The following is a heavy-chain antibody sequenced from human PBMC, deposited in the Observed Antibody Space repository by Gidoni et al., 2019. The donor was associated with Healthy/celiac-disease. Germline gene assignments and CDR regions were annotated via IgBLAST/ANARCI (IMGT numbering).Heavy chain of an antibody. J-gene: IGHJ4*02. CDR2: MNPNSGNT. D-gene: IGHD2-21*02. V-gene: IGHV1-8*01. CDR1: GYTFTSYD. Sequence: QVQLVQSGAEVKKPGASVEVSCKASGYTFTSYDINWVRQDTGQGLEWIGWMNPNSGNTGYAQKFQGRVTMTRNTSISTAYMELSSLRSEDTAVYYCASASYCGGDCYYFDYWGQGTLVTVSS. CDR3: ASASYCGGDCYYFDY.